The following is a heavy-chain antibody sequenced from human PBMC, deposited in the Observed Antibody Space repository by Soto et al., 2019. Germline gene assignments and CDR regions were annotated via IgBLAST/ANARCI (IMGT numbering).Heavy chain of an antibody. CDR1: GFTFNTYS. J-gene: IGHJ4*02. CDR3: ARAGGTTVTGLWHFDS. CDR2: IWYDGTQK. Sequence: QVQLEESGGGGVQPGRSLRLSCEASGFTFNTYSMHWVRQPPGKGLEWLAAIWYDGTQKYYADSVKGRFIISRDNSKKTLNLEMNSLRAEDTAVYYCARAGGTTVTGLWHFDSWGQGTLVTVSS. D-gene: IGHD4-17*01. V-gene: IGHV3-33*01.